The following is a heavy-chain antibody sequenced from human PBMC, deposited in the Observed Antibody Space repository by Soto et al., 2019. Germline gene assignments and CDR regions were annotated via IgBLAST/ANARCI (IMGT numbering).Heavy chain of an antibody. CDR2: ISGSGGST. D-gene: IGHD6-6*01. Sequence: GGSLRLSCAASGFTFSNYAMSWVRQAPGKGLEWVSTISGSGGSTYYADSVKGRFTISRDNSKNTLYLQMNSLRAEDTAAYYCAKGYSSSSFVLDYWGRGTLVTVSS. CDR3: AKGYSSSSFVLDY. CDR1: GFTFSNYA. J-gene: IGHJ4*02. V-gene: IGHV3-23*01.